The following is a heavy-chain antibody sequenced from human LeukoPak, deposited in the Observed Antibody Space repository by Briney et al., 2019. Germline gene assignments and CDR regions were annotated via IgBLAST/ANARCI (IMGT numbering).Heavy chain of an antibody. Sequence: GGSLRLSCAASGFTFSSYAMSWVRQAPGKGLEGVSLISGSGGSTNYADSVKGRFTISRDNSKNTLYLQMNSLRAEDTAVYYCAKDLSSSSWLPLYYYDSSGSADWGQGTLVTVSS. CDR3: AKDLSSSSWLPLYYYDSSGSAD. CDR2: ISGSGGST. J-gene: IGHJ4*02. CDR1: GFTFSSYA. V-gene: IGHV3-23*01. D-gene: IGHD3-22*01.